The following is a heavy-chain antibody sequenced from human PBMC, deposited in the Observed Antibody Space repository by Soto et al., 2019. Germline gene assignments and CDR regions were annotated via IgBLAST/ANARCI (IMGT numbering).Heavy chain of an antibody. CDR3: AALLYDFWSGYTDY. CDR1: GGSISSSSYY. Sequence: SETLSLTCTVSGGSISSSSYYWGWIRQPPGKGLEWIGSIYYSGSTYYNPSLKSRVTISVDTSKNQFSLKLSSVTAADTAVYYCAALLYDFWSGYTDYWGQGTLVTVSS. CDR2: IYYSGST. J-gene: IGHJ4*02. D-gene: IGHD3-3*01. V-gene: IGHV4-39*01.